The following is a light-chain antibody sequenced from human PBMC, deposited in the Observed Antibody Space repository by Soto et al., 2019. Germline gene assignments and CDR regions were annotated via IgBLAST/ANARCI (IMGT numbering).Light chain of an antibody. CDR3: QQYNNWPPVT. CDR2: DAS. Sequence: DIQMTQSPSTLSSSVGDRVTITCGASQSISSWLAWYQQKLGRAPRLLIYDASSLESGVPSRFSGSGYGTDFTLTISSLQSEDFAVYYCQQYNNWPPVTFGPGTKVDIK. CDR1: QSISSW. J-gene: IGKJ3*01. V-gene: IGKV1-5*01.